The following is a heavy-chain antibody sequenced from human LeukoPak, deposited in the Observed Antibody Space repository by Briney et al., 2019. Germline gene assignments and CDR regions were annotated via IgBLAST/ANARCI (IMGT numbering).Heavy chain of an antibody. CDR2: LWYDGSHG. Sequence: PGGPLRLSCAASGFTFRSYAMHWVREAPGKARVGVAVLWYDGSHGYYAESVKGRFTISRDNSKHTMYLQMNSLRAEDTAVYYCAREDVLTGYSNAFDIWGQGTVVTVAS. V-gene: IGHV3-33*01. CDR3: AREDVLTGYSNAFDI. CDR1: GFTFRSYA. D-gene: IGHD3-9*01. J-gene: IGHJ3*02.